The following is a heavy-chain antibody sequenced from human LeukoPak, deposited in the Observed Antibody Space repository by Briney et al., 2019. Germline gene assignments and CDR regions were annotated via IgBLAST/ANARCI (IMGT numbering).Heavy chain of an antibody. CDR1: GFTFSSYG. CDR2: ISYDGSNK. D-gene: IGHD3-22*01. Sequence: GGSLRLSCAASGFTFSSYGMHWVRQAPGKGLEWVAVISYDGSNKYYADSVKGRFTISRDNSKNTLYLQMNSLRAEDTAVYYCARDLFYYDXSGYYYFDYWGQGTLVTVXX. V-gene: IGHV3-30*03. CDR3: ARDLFYYDXSGYYYFDY. J-gene: IGHJ4*02.